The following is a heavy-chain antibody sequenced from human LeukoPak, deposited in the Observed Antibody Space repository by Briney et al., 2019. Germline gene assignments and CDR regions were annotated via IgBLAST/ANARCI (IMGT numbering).Heavy chain of an antibody. D-gene: IGHD3-16*02. V-gene: IGHV3-30-3*01. Sequence: PGGSLRLSCAACGFTFSSYAMHWVRQAPGKGLEWVAVISYDGSNKYYADSVKGRFTISRDKAKNSLYLQMNSLRAEDTAVYYCARVRESYYFDYWGQGTLGTVSS. CDR2: ISYDGSNK. CDR3: ARVRESYYFDY. CDR1: GFTFSSYA. J-gene: IGHJ4*02.